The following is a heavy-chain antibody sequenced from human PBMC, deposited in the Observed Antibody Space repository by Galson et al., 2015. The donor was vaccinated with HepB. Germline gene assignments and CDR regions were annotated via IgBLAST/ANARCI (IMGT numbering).Heavy chain of an antibody. V-gene: IGHV3-7*03. J-gene: IGHJ4*02. CDR1: GFTFSSYW. D-gene: IGHD6-19*01. CDR2: IKQDGSEK. Sequence: SLRLSCAASGFTFSSYWMSWVRQAPGKGLEWVANIKQDGSEKYYVDSVKGRFTISRDNAKNSLYLQMNSLRAEDTAVYYCARGTPYSSGWYVFGYWGQGTLVTVSS. CDR3: ARGTPYSSGWYVFGY.